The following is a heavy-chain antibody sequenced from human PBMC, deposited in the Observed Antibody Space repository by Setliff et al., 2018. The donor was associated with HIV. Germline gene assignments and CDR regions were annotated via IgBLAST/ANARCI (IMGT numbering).Heavy chain of an antibody. Sequence: SETLSLTCTVSGDLINNHNWNWIRQPPGKGLEWIGSTHYSGSSYYSPSLKSRVTISVDTSKNQFSVKLSSVTAADTAVYYCARILLYDSSAYFVNAFDIWGQGTVVTVSS. CDR1: GDLINNHN. J-gene: IGHJ3*02. CDR2: THYSGSS. V-gene: IGHV4-59*08. D-gene: IGHD3-22*01. CDR3: ARILLYDSSAYFVNAFDI.